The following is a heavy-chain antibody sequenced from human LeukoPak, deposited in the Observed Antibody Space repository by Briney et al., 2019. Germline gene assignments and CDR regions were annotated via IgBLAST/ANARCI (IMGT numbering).Heavy chain of an antibody. CDR3: ARAGYSMDTEYFQH. V-gene: IGHV3-74*01. J-gene: IGHJ1*01. CDR2: MNSDGSIT. D-gene: IGHD5-18*01. CDR1: GFTFSNYW. Sequence: PGGSLRLSCAASGFTFSNYWIHWVRQAPGKGLVWVSRMNSDGSITNFADSVMGRFTISRDNAKNTLYLQMNSLRAEDTAVYYCARAGYSMDTEYFQHWGQGTLVTVSS.